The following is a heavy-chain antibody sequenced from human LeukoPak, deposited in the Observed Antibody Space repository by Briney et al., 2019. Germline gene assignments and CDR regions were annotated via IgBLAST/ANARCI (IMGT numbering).Heavy chain of an antibody. CDR1: GFTFSSYS. Sequence: GGSLRLSCAASGFTFSSYSMNWVRQAPGKGLEWVSSISSSSSYIYYADSVKGRFTISRDNAKNSLYLQMNSLRAEDTAVYYCARVGSSGWYRRPYYFDYWGQGTLVTVSS. D-gene: IGHD6-19*01. CDR2: ISSSSSYI. CDR3: ARVGSSGWYRRPYYFDY. J-gene: IGHJ4*02. V-gene: IGHV3-21*01.